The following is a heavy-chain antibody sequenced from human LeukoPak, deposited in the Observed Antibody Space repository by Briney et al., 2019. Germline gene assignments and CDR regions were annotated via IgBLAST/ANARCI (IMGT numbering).Heavy chain of an antibody. CDR1: GGTFSSYA. D-gene: IGHD1-1*01. CDR3: AKSLTKDAFDI. Sequence: ASAKVSCKASGGTFSSYAISWVRQAPGQGLEWMGGIIPIFGTAIYAQKFQGRVTMTADATTSTAYMELSSLRSEDTAVYYCAKSLTKDAFDIWGQGTMVTVSS. CDR2: IIPIFGTA. J-gene: IGHJ3*02. V-gene: IGHV1-69*13.